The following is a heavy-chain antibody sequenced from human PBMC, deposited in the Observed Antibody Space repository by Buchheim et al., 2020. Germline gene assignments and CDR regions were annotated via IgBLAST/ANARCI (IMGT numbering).Heavy chain of an antibody. CDR3: ARHEEGLDV. CDR1: GYTFPNYW. J-gene: IGHJ6*02. Sequence: EVQLVQSGAEVKKPGESLRISCQAFGYTFPNYWISWVRQTPGDGLEWMGRIDPSDSSTNYHPSFRGHVTISVSTSIRTAYLQWSALKASDSGIYFCARHEEGLDVWGRGT. V-gene: IGHV5-10-1*03. CDR2: IDPSDSST.